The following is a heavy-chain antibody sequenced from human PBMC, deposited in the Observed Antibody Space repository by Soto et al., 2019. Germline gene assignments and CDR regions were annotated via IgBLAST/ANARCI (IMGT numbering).Heavy chain of an antibody. Sequence: QVQLQESGPGLVKPSQTLSLTCTLSGVSITSGAYYWTWVRQHPGKGLEWIGYIYYNGHTYFSPALKSRLTTSIDTSKNQVSLKLSSVTAADTAMYYCARARLRAVYAFDFWGQGTMVTVSS. J-gene: IGHJ3*01. CDR2: IYYNGHT. CDR1: GVSITSGAYY. D-gene: IGHD4-17*01. CDR3: ARARLRAVYAFDF. V-gene: IGHV4-31*03.